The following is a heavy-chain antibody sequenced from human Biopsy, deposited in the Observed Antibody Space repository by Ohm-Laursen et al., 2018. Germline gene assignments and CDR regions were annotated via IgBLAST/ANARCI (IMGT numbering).Heavy chain of an antibody. CDR2: IYSAGTT. D-gene: IGHD3-3*01. CDR3: TKADDFWSPEGYYYYFSGMDV. J-gene: IGHJ6*02. Sequence: SLRLSCTASGFTVSNSYMSWVRQAPGKGPEWVSIIYSAGTTYYADSVKGRSTISRDNSKNILFLQVNNLRTEDTAIYYCTKADDFWSPEGYYYYFSGMDVWGQGTTVTVSS. V-gene: IGHV3-66*01. CDR1: GFTVSNSY.